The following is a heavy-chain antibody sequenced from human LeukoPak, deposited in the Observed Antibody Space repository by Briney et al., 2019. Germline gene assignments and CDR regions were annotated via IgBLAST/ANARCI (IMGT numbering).Heavy chain of an antibody. CDR3: ARRRMGKAFDP. J-gene: IGHJ5*02. D-gene: IGHD7-27*01. CDR2: INHRGST. Sequence: SETLSLTCAIYGGSFSGYYWSWIRQPPGKGLEWIGEINHRGSTNYNPSLKSRVTISVDTSRNSFSLELSSVTAADTAVYYCARRRMGKAFDPWGQGTLVTVSS. V-gene: IGHV4-34*01. CDR1: GGSFSGYY.